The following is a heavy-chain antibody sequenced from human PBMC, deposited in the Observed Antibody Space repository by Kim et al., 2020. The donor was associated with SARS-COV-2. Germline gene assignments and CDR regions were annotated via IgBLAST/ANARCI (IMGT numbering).Heavy chain of an antibody. CDR2: ISSSSSTI. D-gene: IGHD3-22*01. CDR1: GFTFSSYS. Sequence: GGSLRLSCAASGFTFSSYSMNWVRQAPGKGLEWVSYISSSSSTIYYADSVKGRFTISRDNAKNSLYLQMNSLRAEDTAVYYCARDKNRHYYDSSGCNFWGQGTLVTVSS. V-gene: IGHV3-48*04. CDR3: ARDKNRHYYDSSGCNF. J-gene: IGHJ4*02.